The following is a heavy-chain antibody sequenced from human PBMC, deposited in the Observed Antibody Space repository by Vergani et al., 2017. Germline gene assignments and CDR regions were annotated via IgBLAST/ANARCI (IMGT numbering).Heavy chain of an antibody. Sequence: QVQLVESGGGVVQRVGSLSLSCATSGFTLSNYDMQWIRQGPGKGLEFVAFIQFDGSNQYYADSVKGRFTLSRDFSKNTLYLQMNSLRTDDTATYYCAKDFRGWGIDYWGQGTQVIVSS. D-gene: IGHD3-16*01. CDR3: AKDFRGWGIDY. CDR2: IQFDGSNQ. V-gene: IGHV3-30*02. CDR1: GFTLSNYD. J-gene: IGHJ4*02.